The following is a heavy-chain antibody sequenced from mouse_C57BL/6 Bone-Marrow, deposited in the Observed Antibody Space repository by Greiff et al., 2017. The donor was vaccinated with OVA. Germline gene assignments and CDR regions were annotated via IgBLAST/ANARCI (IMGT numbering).Heavy chain of an antibody. CDR1: GYTFTSYW. Sequence: QVQLKQPGAELVKPGASVKLSCKASGYTFTSYWMHWVKQRPGQGLEWIGMIHPNSGSTNYNEKFKSKATLTVDKSSSTAYMQLSSLTSEDSAVYYCARGTTVVAPGFYAMDYWGQGTSVTVSS. CDR2: IHPNSGST. D-gene: IGHD1-1*01. J-gene: IGHJ4*01. CDR3: ARGTTVVAPGFYAMDY. V-gene: IGHV1-64*01.